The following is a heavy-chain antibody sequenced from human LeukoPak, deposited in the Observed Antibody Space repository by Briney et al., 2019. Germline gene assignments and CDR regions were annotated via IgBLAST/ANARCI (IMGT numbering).Heavy chain of an antibody. J-gene: IGHJ4*02. CDR3: ARDRRPGSSSSADY. Sequence: GASVKVSCKASGHTLTTYGICWVRQAPGQGLEWMGWISAYNGNTNYAQKLQGRVTMTTDTSTSTAYMELRSLRSDDTAVYYCARDRRPGSSSSADYWGQGTLVTVSS. V-gene: IGHV1-18*01. CDR2: ISAYNGNT. D-gene: IGHD6-6*01. CDR1: GHTLTTYG.